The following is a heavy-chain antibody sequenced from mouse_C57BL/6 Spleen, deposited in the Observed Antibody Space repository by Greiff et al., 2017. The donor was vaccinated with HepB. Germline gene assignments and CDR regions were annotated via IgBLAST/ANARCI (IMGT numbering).Heavy chain of an antibody. V-gene: IGHV1-82*01. J-gene: IGHJ2*01. CDR2: IYPGDGDT. CDR3: AREALITTVFDY. CDR1: GYAFSSSW. Sequence: VQLQQSGPELVTPGASVKISCKASGYAFSSSWLNWVKQRPGKGLEWIGRIYPGDGDTNYNGKFKGKATLTADKSSSTAYMQLSSLTSEDSAVYFCAREALITTVFDYWGQGTTLTVSS. D-gene: IGHD1-1*01.